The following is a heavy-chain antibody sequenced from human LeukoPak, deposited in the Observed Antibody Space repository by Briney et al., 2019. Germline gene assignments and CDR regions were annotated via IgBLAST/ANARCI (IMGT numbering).Heavy chain of an antibody. CDR3: ANGRHIRPIPFQH. V-gene: IGHV3-30*02. CDR2: IRYDGSNK. Sequence: GGSLRLSCAASGFTFSSYGMHWVRQAPGKGLEWVAFIRYDGSNKYYADSVKGRFTISRDNSKNTLYLQMNSLRAEDTAVYYCANGRHIRPIPFQHWGQGTLVTVSS. J-gene: IGHJ1*01. CDR1: GFTFSSYG. D-gene: IGHD2-2*02.